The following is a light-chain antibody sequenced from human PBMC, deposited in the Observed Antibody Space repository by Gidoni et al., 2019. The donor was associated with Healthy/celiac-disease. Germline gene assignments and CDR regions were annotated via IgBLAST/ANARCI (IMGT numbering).Light chain of an antibody. CDR2: GAS. CDR1: QSISSY. V-gene: IGKV1-39*01. Sequence: DIQMTQSPSSLSASVGDRVTITCRASQSISSYLNWYQQKPGKAPKLLIYGASSLQSGVPSRFSGSGSGTDFTLTISSLQPEDFAIYYCQQSYSSPVTFGQGTKVEIK. CDR3: QQSYSSPVT. J-gene: IGKJ1*01.